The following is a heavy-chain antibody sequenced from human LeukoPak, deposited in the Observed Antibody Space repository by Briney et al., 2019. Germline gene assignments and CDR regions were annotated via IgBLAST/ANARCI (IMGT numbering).Heavy chain of an antibody. CDR2: IGSSSDYI. D-gene: IGHD3-9*01. Sequence: GGSLRLSCAASGFTFSSYCMNWVRQAPGKGLEWVSSIGSSSDYIYYADSVKGRFTISRDNAKNSLYLQMNSLRAEDTAVYYCTRDLMDYDVSTGLHHYYMDVWGQGTTVTVSS. CDR3: TRDLMDYDVSTGLHHYYMDV. CDR1: GFTFSSYC. V-gene: IGHV3-21*01. J-gene: IGHJ6*02.